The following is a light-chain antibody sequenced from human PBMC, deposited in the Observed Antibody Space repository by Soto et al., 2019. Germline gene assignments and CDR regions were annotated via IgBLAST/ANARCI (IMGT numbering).Light chain of an antibody. Sequence: QSVLTQPPSVSGAPGQRVTISCTGSSSNIGAGYDVHWYQQLPGTAPKLLIYGNSNRPSGVPDRFSGSKSGTSASLAITGLQAEDEADYYCQSYDSSLSGVVIGTGTKLTVL. J-gene: IGLJ1*01. CDR2: GNS. V-gene: IGLV1-40*01. CDR1: SSNIGAGYD. CDR3: QSYDSSLSGVV.